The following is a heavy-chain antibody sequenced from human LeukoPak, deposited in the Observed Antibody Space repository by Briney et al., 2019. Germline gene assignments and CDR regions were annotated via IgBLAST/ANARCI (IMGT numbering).Heavy chain of an antibody. CDR2: ISSSSSTI. V-gene: IGHV3-48*04. J-gene: IGHJ3*02. CDR3: ARDFGAGDIVVVVAATPPFDI. Sequence: PGGSLRLSCAASGFTFSSYSMNWVRQAPGKGLEWVSYISSSSSTIYYADSVKGRFTISRDNAKNSLYLQMNSLRAEDTAVYYCARDFGAGDIVVVVAATPPFDIWGQGTMVTVSS. D-gene: IGHD2-15*01. CDR1: GFTFSSYS.